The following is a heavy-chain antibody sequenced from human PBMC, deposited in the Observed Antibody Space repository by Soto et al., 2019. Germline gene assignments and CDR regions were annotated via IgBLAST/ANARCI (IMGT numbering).Heavy chain of an antibody. V-gene: IGHV4-39*01. CDR3: ARRLYSSSEIDY. CDR2: IYYSGST. J-gene: IGHJ4*02. D-gene: IGHD6-6*01. Sequence: QLQLQESGPGLVKPSETLSLTCTVSGGSISSSSYYWGWIRQPPGKGLEWIGSIYYSGSTYYNPSLKSRVTISVDTSKNQFSLKLSSVTAADTAVYYCARRLYSSSEIDYWGQGTLVTVSS. CDR1: GGSISSSSYY.